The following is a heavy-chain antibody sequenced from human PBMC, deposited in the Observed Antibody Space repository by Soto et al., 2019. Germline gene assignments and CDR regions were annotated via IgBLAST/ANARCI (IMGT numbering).Heavy chain of an antibody. CDR2: ISGYNGNT. CDR1: GYTLTSEG. V-gene: IGHV1-18*01. D-gene: IGHD1-1*01. J-gene: IGHJ6*02. CDR3: ARPIRGTYGMDV. Sequence: GPSVKVSCKGSGYTLTSEGINWVRQAPGQGLEWMGWISGYNGNTNYAQKLQDRVTMTTDTSTSTAYMELRSLRSDDTAVYYCARPIRGTYGMDVWGQGTTVTVSS.